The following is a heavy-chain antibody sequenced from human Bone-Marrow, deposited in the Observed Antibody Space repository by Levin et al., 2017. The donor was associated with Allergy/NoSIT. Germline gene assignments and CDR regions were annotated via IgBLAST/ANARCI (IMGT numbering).Heavy chain of an antibody. V-gene: IGHV3-48*03. D-gene: IGHD3-16*01. Sequence: GGSLRLSCVGSGFSFSSYEMTWVRQAPGKGLEWVSDISGNGNNINYVDSVKGRFTISRDNAKNSLYLQMNRLRAEDAALYYCARVGGSMKTAVDLWGLGTLVTVSS. J-gene: IGHJ5*02. CDR1: GFSFSSYE. CDR2: ISGNGNNI. CDR3: ARVGGSMKTAVDL.